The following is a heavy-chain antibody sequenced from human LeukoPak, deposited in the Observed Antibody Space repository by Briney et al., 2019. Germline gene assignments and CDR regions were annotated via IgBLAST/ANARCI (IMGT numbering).Heavy chain of an antibody. CDR2: IYYSGST. Sequence: PSETLSLTCTVSGGSISSYYWSWIRQPPGKGLEWIGYIYYSGSTKYNPSLKSRVTISVDTSKNQFSLKLSSVTAADTAVYYCAREVHDSSVFDYWGQGTLVTVSS. CDR1: GGSISSYY. D-gene: IGHD3-22*01. V-gene: IGHV4-59*01. J-gene: IGHJ4*02. CDR3: AREVHDSSVFDY.